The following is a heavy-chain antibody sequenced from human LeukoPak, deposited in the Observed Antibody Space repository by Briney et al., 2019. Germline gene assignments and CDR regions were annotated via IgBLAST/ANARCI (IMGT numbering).Heavy chain of an antibody. D-gene: IGHD3-3*01. Sequence: PGGSLRLSCAASGFTFSGSGMHWVRQAPGKGLEWVTFIRYDGSNKYYTDSVKGRFTISRDNSKNTRYLQMDSLRAEDTAVYYCARDYDFWSGYYSPTRGYFGYWGQGTLVTVSS. J-gene: IGHJ4*02. CDR3: ARDYDFWSGYYSPTRGYFGY. CDR2: IRYDGSNK. CDR1: GFTFSGSG. V-gene: IGHV3-30*02.